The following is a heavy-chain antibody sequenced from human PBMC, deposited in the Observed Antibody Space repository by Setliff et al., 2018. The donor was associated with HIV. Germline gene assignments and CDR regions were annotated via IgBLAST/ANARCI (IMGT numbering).Heavy chain of an antibody. CDR3: TTDLGSGRFSWNNN. J-gene: IGHJ4*02. Sequence: WIRQAPGKGLEWIGRIKSNIDGGTTYYAAPVEGRFTISRDDSKNTLSLQMNSLKTEDTAIYYCTTDLGSGRFSWNNNWGQGTLVTVSS. CDR2: IKSNIDGGTT. D-gene: IGHD1-26*01. V-gene: IGHV3-15*01.